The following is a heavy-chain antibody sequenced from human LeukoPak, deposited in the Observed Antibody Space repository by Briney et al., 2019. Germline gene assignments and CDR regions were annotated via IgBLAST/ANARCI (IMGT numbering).Heavy chain of an antibody. CDR1: GYTFNTYG. D-gene: IGHD3-16*02. CDR2: INPNSGGT. Sequence: ASVKVSCKASGYTFNTYGITWVRQAPGQRLEWMGWINPNSGGTNYAQKFQGRVTMTRDTSISTAYMELSRLRSDDTAVYYCARLGDFVWGSYRPGFDHWGQGTLVTVSS. V-gene: IGHV1-2*02. CDR3: ARLGDFVWGSYRPGFDH. J-gene: IGHJ4*02.